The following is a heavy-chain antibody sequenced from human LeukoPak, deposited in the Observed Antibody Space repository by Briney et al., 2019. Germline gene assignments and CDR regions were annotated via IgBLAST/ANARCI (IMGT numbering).Heavy chain of an antibody. D-gene: IGHD2-15*01. Sequence: GGSLRLSCAVSGLTFSSYWMDWVRQDPGRGLLWGSRINTQGTYTNYADSVKGRFTISRDNAKNTLYLQMSSLRADDTAVYYCVIDLGDYNDFWGQGTLVSVSS. J-gene: IGHJ4*02. V-gene: IGHV3-74*01. CDR1: GLTFSSYW. CDR3: VIDLGDYNDF. CDR2: INTQGTYT.